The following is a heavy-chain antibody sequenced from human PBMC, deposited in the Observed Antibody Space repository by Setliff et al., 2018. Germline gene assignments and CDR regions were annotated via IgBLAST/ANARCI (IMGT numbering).Heavy chain of an antibody. J-gene: IGHJ4*02. D-gene: IGHD6-19*01. V-gene: IGHV1-3*04. CDR1: GYTFNIYP. CDR2: INTGSGVA. CDR3: VRSSAPQVVLAADFDF. Sequence: GASVKVSCKASGYTFNIYPMHWVRQAPGQRPEWMEWINTGSGVARYSHNFQGRVTMTTDTSATTVYMELKSLRSDDTAVYYCVRSSAPQVVLAADFDFWGQGTPVTVSS.